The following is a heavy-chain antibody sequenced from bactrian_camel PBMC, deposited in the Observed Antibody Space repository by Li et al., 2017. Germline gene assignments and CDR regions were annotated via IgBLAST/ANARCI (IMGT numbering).Heavy chain of an antibody. CDR2: IHSNGITT. Sequence: VQLVESGGYLVQPGESLTLSCALSALTFNRDAMMWVRQAQGKGLEWVSGIHSNGITTYYKESIEGRFAISRDNAKNMVYLQLNSLKTDDTAMYYCRKFVQRGQGTQVTVS. J-gene: IGHJ4*01. CDR1: ALTFNRDA. CDR3: RKFVQ. V-gene: IGHV3S40*01.